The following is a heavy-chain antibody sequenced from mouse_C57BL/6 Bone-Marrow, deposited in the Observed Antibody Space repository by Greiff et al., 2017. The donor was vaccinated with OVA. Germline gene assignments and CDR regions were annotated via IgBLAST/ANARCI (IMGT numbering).Heavy chain of an antibody. Sequence: EVKLMESGGGLVQPGGSMKLSCAASGFTFSDAWMDWVRQSPEKGLEWVAEIRNKANNHATYYAESVKGRFTISRDDSKSSVYLQMNSLRAEDTGIYYCTYYGSSYQYFDVWGTGTTVTVSS. CDR1: GFTFSDAW. D-gene: IGHD1-1*01. J-gene: IGHJ1*03. CDR3: TYYGSSYQYFDV. CDR2: IRNKANNHAT. V-gene: IGHV6-6*01.